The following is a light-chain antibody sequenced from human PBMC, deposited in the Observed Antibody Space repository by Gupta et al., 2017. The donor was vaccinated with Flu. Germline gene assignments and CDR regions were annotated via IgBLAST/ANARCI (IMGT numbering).Light chain of an antibody. CDR1: RSNVGNYDL. CDR2: DIN. J-gene: IGLJ3*02. CDR3: KSDTSNNSLV. Sequence: VPISCTGTRSNVGNYDLVCWYQQHPGNAPNRIIFDINRRPAGVPDRFSGSKSGNTASLTICGPKADEEADYYGKSDTSNNSLVFGGGTKLTVL. V-gene: IGLV2-8*01.